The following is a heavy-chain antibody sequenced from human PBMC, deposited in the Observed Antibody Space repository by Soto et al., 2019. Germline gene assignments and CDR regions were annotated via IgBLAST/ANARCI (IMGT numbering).Heavy chain of an antibody. D-gene: IGHD2-2*01. Sequence: QVQLVQSGAEVKKPGSSVKVSCQASGGTFSSYAISWVRQAPGQGLEWMGGIIPIFGTANYAQKFQGRVTIPAAESTRTAYMELGSLRSEDTAVYYCATYLGYCICTSCYQYYFGYWGQGALVTVSS. CDR1: GGTFSSYA. J-gene: IGHJ4*02. V-gene: IGHV1-69*12. CDR2: IIPIFGTA. CDR3: ATYLGYCICTSCYQYYFGY.